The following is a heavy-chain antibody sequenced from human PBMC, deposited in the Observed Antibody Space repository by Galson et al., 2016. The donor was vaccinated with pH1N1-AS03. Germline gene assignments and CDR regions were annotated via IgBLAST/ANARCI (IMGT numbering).Heavy chain of an antibody. CDR1: GFSLSTGGVH. V-gene: IGHV2-5*02. Sequence: PALVKPTQTLTLTCSFSGFSLSTGGVHVAWIRQPPGKALEWLALIFWDGETRYRPSLTSRPTITKDTSKNEVVLTMTNMDPVDTATYYCARSTHVNEGLDFWSQGTLVTVSS. D-gene: IGHD2-8*01. J-gene: IGHJ4*02. CDR2: IFWDGET. CDR3: ARSTHVNEGLDF.